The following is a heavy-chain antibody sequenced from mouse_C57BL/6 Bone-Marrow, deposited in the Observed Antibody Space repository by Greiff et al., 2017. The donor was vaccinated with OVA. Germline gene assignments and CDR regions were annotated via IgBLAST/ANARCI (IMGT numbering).Heavy chain of an antibody. CDR3: ARRRQFRLRYYAMDY. V-gene: IGHV1-81*01. CDR2: IYPRSGNT. D-gene: IGHD3-2*02. J-gene: IGHJ4*01. CDR1: GYTFTSYG. Sequence: QVQLQQSGAELARPGASVKLSCKASGYTFTSYGISWVKQRTGQGLEWIGEIYPRSGNTYYNEKFKGKATLTADKSSSTAYMELRSLTSEDSAVYFCARRRQFRLRYYAMDYWGQGTSVTVSS.